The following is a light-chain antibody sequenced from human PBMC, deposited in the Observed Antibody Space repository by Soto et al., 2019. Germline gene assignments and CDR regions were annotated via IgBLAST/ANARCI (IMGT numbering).Light chain of an antibody. CDR3: ATWDDSVVV. CDR1: SSNIGSNY. J-gene: IGLJ2*01. Sequence: QPVLTQPPSASATPGQRVTISCSGSSSNIGSNYVYWYQQLPGTAPKLLIYRNNQRPSGVPDRFSGSKSGTSASLAISGLRSEDEANYYCATWDDSVVVFGGGTKVTVL. V-gene: IGLV1-47*01. CDR2: RNN.